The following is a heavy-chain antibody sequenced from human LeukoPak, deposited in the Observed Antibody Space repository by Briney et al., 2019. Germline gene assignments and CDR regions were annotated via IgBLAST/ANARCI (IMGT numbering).Heavy chain of an antibody. CDR3: AREGGPYRPLDY. J-gene: IGHJ4*02. Sequence: KAPETLSLTCGVSGGSISTTNWWTWVRQPPGEGLEWIGEVHLSGRTHYNPSLESRVTMSVDMSENHISLRLTSVTAADTAVYYCAREGGPYRPLDYSGQGTLVTVSS. CDR1: GGSISTTNW. V-gene: IGHV4-4*03. CDR2: VHLSGRT.